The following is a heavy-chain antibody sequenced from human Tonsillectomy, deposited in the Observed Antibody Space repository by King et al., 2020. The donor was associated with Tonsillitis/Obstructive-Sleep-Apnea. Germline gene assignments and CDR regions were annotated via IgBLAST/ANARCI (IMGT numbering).Heavy chain of an antibody. CDR2: FNGDGSTT. J-gene: IGHJ4*02. V-gene: IGHV3-74*01. D-gene: IGHD5-18*01. Sequence: VQLVESGGGLVQPGGSLRLSCAASGFTFGTFWMHWVRQAPGKGLVWFSRFNGDGSTTTYADSVKGRFTISRDNTKNTLYLQMNSLRAEDTAVYYCARGSGFSYGSLDYWGQETLVTVSS. CDR1: GFTFGTFW. CDR3: ARGSGFSYGSLDY.